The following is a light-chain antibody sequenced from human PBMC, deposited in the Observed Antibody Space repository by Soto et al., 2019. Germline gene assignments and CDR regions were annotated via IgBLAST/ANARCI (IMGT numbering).Light chain of an antibody. V-gene: IGKV1-39*01. CDR3: QQSYSTPRT. CDR2: AAS. Sequence: DIQMTQSPSSLSASVGDRVTVTCRASQSISNYLNWYQQKPGKAPKLLIYAASSLQTGVPSRFSGSGSGTDFTLIISSLQPEDFATYYCQQSYSTPRTFVQGTKVEIK. CDR1: QSISNY. J-gene: IGKJ1*01.